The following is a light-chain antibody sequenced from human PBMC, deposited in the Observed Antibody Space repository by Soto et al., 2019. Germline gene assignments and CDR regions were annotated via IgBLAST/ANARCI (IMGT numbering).Light chain of an antibody. Sequence: QSVLTQPASVSGSPGQSITISCTGTSSDIGTYNYVSWYQHHPGKVPKLMIYDVSNRPSGVSNRFSGSKSGNTAFLTISGLQAEDEADYYCSSYSSSSTLLLFGGGTKLTVL. CDR2: DVS. CDR1: SSDIGTYNY. J-gene: IGLJ2*01. V-gene: IGLV2-14*01. CDR3: SSYSSSSTLLL.